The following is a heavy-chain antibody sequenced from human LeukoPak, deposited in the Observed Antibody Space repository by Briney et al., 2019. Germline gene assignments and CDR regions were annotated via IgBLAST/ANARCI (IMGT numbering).Heavy chain of an antibody. J-gene: IGHJ4*02. CDR2: IYNGGSA. CDR1: GGSVSTYY. CDR3: ARHVRYSYVVFDY. D-gene: IGHD5-18*01. Sequence: SETLSLTCTVSGGSVSTYYWSWIRQSPGKGLEWIGYIYNGGSANYNPSLKSRVTISLDTSKNQFSLNLSSVTAADTAVYYCARHVRYSYVVFDYWGQETLVTVSS. V-gene: IGHV4-59*08.